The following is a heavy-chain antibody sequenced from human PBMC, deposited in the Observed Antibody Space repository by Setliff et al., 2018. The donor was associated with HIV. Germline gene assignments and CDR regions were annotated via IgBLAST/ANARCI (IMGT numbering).Heavy chain of an antibody. Sequence: PSETLSLTCSVSGGSINSRYWSWIRQPPGKGLEWIGTFYYNGNTNYSPSLKNRVTISKDTSKEQVSLKLRSVTAADTAVYYCARGIDNFWTGYFAWGQGTPVTVSS. CDR1: GGSINSRY. V-gene: IGHV4-59*11. CDR3: ARGIDNFWTGYFA. J-gene: IGHJ4*02. D-gene: IGHD3-3*01. CDR2: FYYNGNT.